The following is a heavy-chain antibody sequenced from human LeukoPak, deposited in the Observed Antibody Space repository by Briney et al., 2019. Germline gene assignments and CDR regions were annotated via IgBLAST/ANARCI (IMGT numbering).Heavy chain of an antibody. CDR1: GYTFTSYG. CDR2: ISAYNGNT. V-gene: IGHV1-18*01. Sequence: VASVKVSCKASGYTFTSYGISWVRQAPGQGLEWMGWISAYNGNTNYAQKLQGRVTMTTNTSTSTAYMELRSLRSDDTAVYYCARGGLRYCSGGSCYAAPTYMDVWGKGTTVTVSS. D-gene: IGHD2-15*01. CDR3: ARGGLRYCSGGSCYAAPTYMDV. J-gene: IGHJ6*03.